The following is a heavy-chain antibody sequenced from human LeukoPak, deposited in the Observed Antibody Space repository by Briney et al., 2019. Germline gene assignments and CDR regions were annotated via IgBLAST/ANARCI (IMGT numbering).Heavy chain of an antibody. D-gene: IGHD3-3*01. J-gene: IGHJ2*01. CDR2: INHSGST. V-gene: IGHV4-34*01. CDR1: GGSFSGYY. Sequence: PSETLSLICGVYGGSFSGYYWSWIRQPPGKGLEWIGEINHSGSTNYNPSLKSRVTISVDASKNQFSLKLSSVTAADTAVYYCARHQGVVDLWGRGSLVTVSS. CDR3: ARHQGVVDL.